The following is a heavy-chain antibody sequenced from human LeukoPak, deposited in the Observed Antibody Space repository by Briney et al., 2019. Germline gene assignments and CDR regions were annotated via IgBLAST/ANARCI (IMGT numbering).Heavy chain of an antibody. Sequence: GGSLRLSCAASGFTFTTYAVTWVRQAPGKGLEWVSAISGSGGSTYYADSVKGRFTISRDNSKNTLYLQMNSLRAEDTAVYYCAKEGYSGYDYSDYWGQGTLVTVSS. CDR1: GFTFTTYA. D-gene: IGHD5-12*01. CDR3: AKEGYSGYDYSDY. V-gene: IGHV3-23*01. CDR2: ISGSGGST. J-gene: IGHJ4*02.